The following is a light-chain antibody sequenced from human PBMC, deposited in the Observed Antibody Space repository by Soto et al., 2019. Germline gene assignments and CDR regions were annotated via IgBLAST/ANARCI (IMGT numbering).Light chain of an antibody. CDR3: EQSYSSTIA. CDR1: QGIGSY. J-gene: IGKJ5*01. V-gene: IGKV1-39*01. CDR2: AAS. Sequence: IQLTKADSKPSASVGERANITCRASQGIGSYLAWYQQKPGEAPKLLIFAASTLQSGLPSRFSGSGAGTFFTLIISSLRAEDFAAYFCEQSYSSTIAFGQGTRLEIK.